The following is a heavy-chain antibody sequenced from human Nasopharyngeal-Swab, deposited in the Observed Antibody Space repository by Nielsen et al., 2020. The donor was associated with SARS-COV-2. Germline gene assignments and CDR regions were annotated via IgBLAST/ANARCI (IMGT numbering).Heavy chain of an antibody. J-gene: IGHJ4*02. V-gene: IGHV3-30*18. CDR3: AKGASRYYDFWSGYSDY. Sequence: LKISCAASGFTFSSYGMHWVRQAPGKGLEWVAVISYDGSNKYYADSVKGRFTISRDNSKNTLYLQMNSLRAEDTAVYYCAKGASRYYDFWSGYSDYWGQGTLVNVSS. CDR2: ISYDGSNK. D-gene: IGHD3-3*01. CDR1: GFTFSSYG.